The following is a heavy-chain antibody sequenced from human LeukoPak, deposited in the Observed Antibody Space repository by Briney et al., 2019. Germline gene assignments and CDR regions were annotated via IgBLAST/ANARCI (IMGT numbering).Heavy chain of an antibody. J-gene: IGHJ4*02. CDR3: ARDHRGAFDY. CDR1: GFTFSSSW. D-gene: IGHD3-16*01. CDR2: MNQVGGEI. Sequence: PGGPLRLSCAASGFTFSSSWMTWVRQAPGKGLEWVANMNQVGGEIYYMDSVKGRFTISRDNAKNSLYLQMNSLRAEDTAVYYCARDHRGAFDYWGQGTLVTVSS. V-gene: IGHV3-7*01.